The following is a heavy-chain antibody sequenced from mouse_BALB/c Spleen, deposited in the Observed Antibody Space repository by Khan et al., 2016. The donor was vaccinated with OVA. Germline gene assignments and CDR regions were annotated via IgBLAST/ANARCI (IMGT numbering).Heavy chain of an antibody. CDR1: GYSFTSGSS. J-gene: IGHJ3*01. Sequence: EVQLVESGPDLVKPSQSLSLSCTVTGYSFTSGSSWHCIRQFPGNILEWVGYIHYGGYTNYKPSLKSRITINRDNSRNQFYLQLISVTTADTATCYCTSAGRCFPYWGQGTLVTVSA. CDR2: IHYGGYT. V-gene: IGHV3-1*02. CDR3: TSAGRCFPY.